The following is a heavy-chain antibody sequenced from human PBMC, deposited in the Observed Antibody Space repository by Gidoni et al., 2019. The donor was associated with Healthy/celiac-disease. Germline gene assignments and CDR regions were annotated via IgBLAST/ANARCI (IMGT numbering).Heavy chain of an antibody. Sequence: EVQLVESGGGLVKPGGSLRLSCAASGFTFSNAWMNWVRQAPGKGLGWVGRIKSKTDGGTTDYAAPVKGRFTISRDDSKNTLYLQMNSLKTEDTAVYYCTTDPSMARRLDYWGQGTLVTVSS. D-gene: IGHD3-10*01. V-gene: IGHV3-15*07. J-gene: IGHJ4*02. CDR2: IKSKTDGGTT. CDR1: GFTFSNAW. CDR3: TTDPSMARRLDY.